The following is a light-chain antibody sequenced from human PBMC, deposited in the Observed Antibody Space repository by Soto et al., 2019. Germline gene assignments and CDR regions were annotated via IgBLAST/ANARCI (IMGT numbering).Light chain of an antibody. CDR3: QQSYSNSIT. V-gene: IGKV1-39*01. CDR1: QSIISH. CDR2: AAL. J-gene: IGKJ5*01. Sequence: DILMTQSPSSLSASIRDKVTITCRASQSIISHLYWFQQKPGQAPKLLIYAALILQSGVPSRFSGSVSGTDFTLTISSLQPEDFATYYCQQSYSNSITFGQGTRWRL.